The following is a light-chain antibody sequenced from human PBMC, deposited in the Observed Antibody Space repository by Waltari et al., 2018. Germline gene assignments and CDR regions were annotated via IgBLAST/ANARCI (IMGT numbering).Light chain of an antibody. J-gene: IGLJ7*01. CDR3: GTWDSSLSGAV. CDR2: DGT. V-gene: IGLV1-51*02. Sequence: QSVLTQPPSVSAAPGQRVTISCSGGRSNIGNNYVSWYRQFPGTAPKLLIYDGTERPAGIAGRFSGSKSGTSATLDITGLQAGDEADYYCGTWDSSLSGAVFGGGTHLTVL. CDR1: RSNIGNNY.